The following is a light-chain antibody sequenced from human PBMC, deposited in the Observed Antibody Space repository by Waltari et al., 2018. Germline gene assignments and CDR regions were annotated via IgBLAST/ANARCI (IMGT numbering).Light chain of an antibody. Sequence: QSALTQPASVSGSPGQSITISCSGTYNDVETYNLVSWYQHSPGKAPNLLIYEVNRRPSGVSNRFSGSKSGNTASLTISGLQAEDEADYYCCSYARAGTLLFVGGTKLTVL. V-gene: IGLV2-23*02. J-gene: IGLJ2*01. CDR2: EVN. CDR3: CSYARAGTLL. CDR1: YNDVETYNL.